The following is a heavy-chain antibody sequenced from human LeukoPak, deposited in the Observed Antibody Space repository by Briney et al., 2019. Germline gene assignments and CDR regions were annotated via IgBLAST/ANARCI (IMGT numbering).Heavy chain of an antibody. Sequence: SQTLSLTCTVSGGSLSSGGYYWSWIRQHPGKGLEWIGYIYYSGSTYYNPSLKSRVTISVDTSKNQFSLKLSSVTAADTAVYYCARAPIVVVKGGAFDIWGQGTMVTVSS. V-gene: IGHV4-31*03. D-gene: IGHD3-22*01. CDR3: ARAPIVVVKGGAFDI. J-gene: IGHJ3*02. CDR2: IYYSGST. CDR1: GGSLSSGGYY.